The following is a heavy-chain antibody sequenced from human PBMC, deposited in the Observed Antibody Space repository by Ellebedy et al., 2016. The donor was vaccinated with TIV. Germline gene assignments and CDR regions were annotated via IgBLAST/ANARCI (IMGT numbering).Heavy chain of an antibody. CDR1: GGSFSGYY. J-gene: IGHJ4*02. CDR2: INHSGST. Sequence: SETLSLTXAVYGGSFSGYYWSWIRQSPGKGLEWIGEINHSGSTNYNPSLKSRVTISVDTSKNQFSLKLSSVTAADTAVYYCARGSSSWGGVFDYWGQGTLVTVSS. D-gene: IGHD6-13*01. CDR3: ARGSSSWGGVFDY. V-gene: IGHV4-34*01.